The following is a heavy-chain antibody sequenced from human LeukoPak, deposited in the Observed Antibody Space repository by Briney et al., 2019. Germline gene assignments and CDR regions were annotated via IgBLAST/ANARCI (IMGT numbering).Heavy chain of an antibody. J-gene: IGHJ6*02. CDR1: GGSISSYY. CDR2: IYYSGST. D-gene: IGHD1-26*01. Sequence: SETLSLTCTVSGGSISSYYWSWIRQPPGKGLEWIGYIYYSGSTNYNPSLKSRVTMSVDTSKKQFSLKLSSVIAADTAVYYCERGSHGYYYGMDVWGQGTTVTVSS. V-gene: IGHV4-59*01. CDR3: ERGSHGYYYGMDV.